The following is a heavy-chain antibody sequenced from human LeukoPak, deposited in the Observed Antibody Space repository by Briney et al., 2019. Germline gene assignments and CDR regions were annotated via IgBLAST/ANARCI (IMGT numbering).Heavy chain of an antibody. CDR3: ARGFTRLVGAPSSFDY. V-gene: IGHV4-39*07. CDR2: INHSGST. Sequence: SETLSLTCTVSGGSISSGGYYWSWIRQPPGKGLEWIGEINHSGSTNYNPSLKSRVTISVDTSKNQFSLKLSSVTAADTAVYYCARGFTRLVGAPSSFDYWGQGTLVTVSS. CDR1: GGSISSGGYY. D-gene: IGHD1-26*01. J-gene: IGHJ4*02.